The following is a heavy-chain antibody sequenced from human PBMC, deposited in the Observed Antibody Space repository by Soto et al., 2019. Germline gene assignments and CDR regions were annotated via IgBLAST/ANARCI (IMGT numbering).Heavy chain of an antibody. CDR3: ARAGYYGSGSRSIRYYYYYMDA. V-gene: IGHV4-34*01. D-gene: IGHD3-10*01. CDR1: GGSFSGYY. J-gene: IGHJ6*03. Sequence: QVQLQQWGAGLLKPSETLSLTCAVYGGSFSGYYWSWIRQPPGKGLEWIGEINHSGSTNYNTSLKSRGTISVDTTNNQSSLKLSVVTAADTAVYYCARAGYYGSGSRSIRYYYYYMDAWGKGTTVTVCS. CDR2: INHSGST.